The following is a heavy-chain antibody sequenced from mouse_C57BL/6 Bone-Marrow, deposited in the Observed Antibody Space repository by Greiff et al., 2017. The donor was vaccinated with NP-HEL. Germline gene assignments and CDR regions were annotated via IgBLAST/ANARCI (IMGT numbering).Heavy chain of an antibody. CDR1: GYTFTSYW. D-gene: IGHD2-3*01. V-gene: IGHV1-59*01. CDR3: ARSSYDGYSLGYFDV. J-gene: IGHJ1*03. CDR2: IDPSDSYT. Sequence: VQLQQPGAELVRPGTSVKLSCKASGYTFTSYWMHWVKQRPGQGLEWIGVIDPSDSYTNYNQKFKGKATLTVDTSSSTAYMQLSSLTSEDSAVYYCARSSYDGYSLGYFDVWGTGTTVTVSS.